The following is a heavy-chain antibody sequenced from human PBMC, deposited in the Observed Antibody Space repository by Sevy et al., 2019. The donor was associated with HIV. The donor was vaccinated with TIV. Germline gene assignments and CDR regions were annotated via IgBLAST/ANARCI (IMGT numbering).Heavy chain of an antibody. V-gene: IGHV3-30*02. CDR1: GFTFSYYG. D-gene: IGHD6-13*01. Sequence: GGSLRLSCTASGFTFSYYGMHWVRQAPGKGLEWVAFIGYDGTDKYYSESVKGRFAISRDNSKNTVFLEMNSLRTDDTAIYYCAKSTASAGTGGFDYWGQGALVTVSS. J-gene: IGHJ4*02. CDR3: AKSTASAGTGGFDY. CDR2: IGYDGTDK.